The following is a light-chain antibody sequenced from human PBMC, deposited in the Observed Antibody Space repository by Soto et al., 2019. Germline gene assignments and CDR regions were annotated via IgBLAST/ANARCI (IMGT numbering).Light chain of an antibody. V-gene: IGLV1-44*01. Sequence: QSVLTQPPSASGTPGQRVTISCSGSSSNIGSNTVNWYQHLPRAASKLLIQSNNQRPSGVPDRFSGSRSGTSASLAISGLQSEDEADYYCAVWDDSLNGYVFGTGTKVTVL. CDR1: SSNIGSNT. CDR2: SNN. CDR3: AVWDDSLNGYV. J-gene: IGLJ1*01.